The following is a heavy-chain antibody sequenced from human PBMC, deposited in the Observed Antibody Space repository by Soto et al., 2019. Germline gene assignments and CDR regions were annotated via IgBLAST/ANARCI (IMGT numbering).Heavy chain of an antibody. D-gene: IGHD2-2*01. CDR1: GYTFTSYG. CDR2: ISSYNGNT. J-gene: IGHJ5*02. Sequence: ASVKVSCKASGYTFTSYGISWVRQTPGQGLEWMGWISSYNGNTNYAQKVQGRVTMTTDTSTSTTYMELRSLRSDDTAVYYCARGPRYCSTTSCFSGVTWFDPWGQGTLVTDSS. CDR3: ARGPRYCSTTSCFSGVTWFDP. V-gene: IGHV1-18*04.